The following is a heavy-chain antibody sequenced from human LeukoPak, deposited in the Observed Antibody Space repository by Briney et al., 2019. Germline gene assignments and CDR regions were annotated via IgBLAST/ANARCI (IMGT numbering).Heavy chain of an antibody. CDR3: ARSRWIRGIAVAGISEDFGWFDP. V-gene: IGHV1-18*01. CDR2: ISAYNGNT. CDR1: GYTFTSYG. J-gene: IGHJ5*02. Sequence: ASVKVSCKASGYTFTSYGISWVRQAPGQGLEWMGWISAYNGNTNYAQELQGRVTMTTDTSTSTAYMELRSLRSDDTAVYYCARSRWIRGIAVAGISEDFGWFDPWGQGTLVTVSS. D-gene: IGHD6-19*01.